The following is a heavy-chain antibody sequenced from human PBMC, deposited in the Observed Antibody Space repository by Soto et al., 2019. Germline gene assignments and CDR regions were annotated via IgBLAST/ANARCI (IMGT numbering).Heavy chain of an antibody. CDR1: GFTFSSYA. CDR2: ISGSGGST. Sequence: GGSLRLSCAASGFTFSSYAMSWVRQAPGKGLEWVSAISGSGGSTYYADSVKGRFTISSHNSKNTLYLQMNSLRAEDTAVYYCAKGGGYYDSSGYYPLFDYWGQGTLVTVSS. V-gene: IGHV3-23*01. CDR3: AKGGGYYDSSGYYPLFDY. J-gene: IGHJ4*02. D-gene: IGHD3-22*01.